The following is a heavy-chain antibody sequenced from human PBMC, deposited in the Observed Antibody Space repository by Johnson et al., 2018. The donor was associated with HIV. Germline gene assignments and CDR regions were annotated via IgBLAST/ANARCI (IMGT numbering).Heavy chain of an antibody. J-gene: IGHJ3*02. CDR1: GFTFNNYG. V-gene: IGHV3-30*02. CDR2: IRYDGSNK. D-gene: IGHD2-15*01. Sequence: QVQLLESGGDVVQPGGSLRLSCAASGFTFNNYGMHWVRQAPGKGLGWVAFIRYDGSNKYYVDSVKGRFTISRDNSKNTLYLQMNSLRHEDTAVYYCALGGSWYAFDIWGQGTMVTVSS. CDR3: ALGGSWYAFDI.